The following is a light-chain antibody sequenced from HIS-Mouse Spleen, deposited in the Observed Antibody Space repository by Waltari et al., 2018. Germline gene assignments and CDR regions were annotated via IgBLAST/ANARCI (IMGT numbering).Light chain of an antibody. CDR1: SSDVGSYNL. CDR3: CSYAGSSTYVV. V-gene: IGLV2-23*01. Sequence: QSALTQPASVSGSPGQSTTIPCTGPSSDVGSYNLLSWYQQHPGKAPKLMIYEGSKRPSGVSNRCSGSKSGNTASLTISGLQAEDEADYYCCSYAGSSTYVVFGGGTKLTVL. CDR2: EGS. J-gene: IGLJ2*01.